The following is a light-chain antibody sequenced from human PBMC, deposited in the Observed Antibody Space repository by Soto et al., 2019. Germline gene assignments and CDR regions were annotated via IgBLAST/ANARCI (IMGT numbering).Light chain of an antibody. V-gene: IGLV1-40*01. J-gene: IGLJ2*01. CDR1: SSNIGAGYD. CDR3: QSYDSSLRGVV. Sequence: QSALTQPPSVSGAPGQRVTISCTGSSSNIGAGYDVHWYQQLPGTAPKLLIYGNTNRPSGVPDRFSGSKSGTSASLAITGLQDEEDADYHCQSYDSSLRGVVFGGGTKLTVL. CDR2: GNT.